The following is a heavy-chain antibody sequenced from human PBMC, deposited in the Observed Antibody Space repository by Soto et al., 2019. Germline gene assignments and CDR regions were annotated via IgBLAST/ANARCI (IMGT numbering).Heavy chain of an antibody. J-gene: IGHJ6*02. D-gene: IGHD4-17*01. CDR1: GFTFSDYY. CDR3: ARDNIRGPVTTPYYYYYGMDV. Sequence: GGSLRLSCAASGFTFSDYYMSWIRQAPGKGLEWVSYISSSGSTIYYADSVKGRFTISRDNAKNSLYLQMNSLRAEDTAVYYCARDNIRGPVTTPYYYYYGMDVWGQGTTVTVSS. V-gene: IGHV3-11*01. CDR2: ISSSGSTI.